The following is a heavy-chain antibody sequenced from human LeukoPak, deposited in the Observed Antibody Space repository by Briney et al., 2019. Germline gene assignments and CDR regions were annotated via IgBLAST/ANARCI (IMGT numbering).Heavy chain of an antibody. V-gene: IGHV3-23*01. CDR2: ISGSGGST. D-gene: IGHD1-1*01. Sequence: GGSLRLSCAASGFTFSSYSMNWVRQAPGEGLEWVSAISGSGGSTYYADSVKGRFTISRDNSKNTLYLQMNSLRAEDTAVYYCAILGRERYYYYYGMDVWGQGTTVTVSS. J-gene: IGHJ6*02. CDR1: GFTFSSYS. CDR3: AILGRERYYYYYGMDV.